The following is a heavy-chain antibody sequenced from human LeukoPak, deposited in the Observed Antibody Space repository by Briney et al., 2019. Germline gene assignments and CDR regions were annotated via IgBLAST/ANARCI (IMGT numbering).Heavy chain of an antibody. D-gene: IGHD2-2*01. CDR1: GFTFSDSY. V-gene: IGHV3-11*06. CDR2: ISSSSSYI. J-gene: IGHJ6*03. Sequence: NPGGSLRLSCAASGFTFSDSYMSWIRQVPGKGLEWVSSISSSSSYIYYADSAKGRFTISRDNAKNSLYLQMNSLRAEDTAVYYCASWVPAAIPFFRYYMDVWGKGTTVTVSS. CDR3: ASWVPAAIPFFRYYMDV.